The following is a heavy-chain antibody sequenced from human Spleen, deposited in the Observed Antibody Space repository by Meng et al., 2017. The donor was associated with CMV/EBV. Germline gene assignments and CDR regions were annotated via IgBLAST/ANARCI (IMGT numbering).Heavy chain of an antibody. Sequence: SLKISCAASGFIFEDYAMHWVRQAPGKGLEWVSGINYNSGSIGYADSVKGRFTISRDNAKNSLYLQMDSLRTEDTAMYYCARDTAPTYYYGLDVWGQGTTVTVSS. V-gene: IGHV3-9*01. D-gene: IGHD6-25*01. CDR2: INYNSGSI. CDR3: ARDTAPTYYYGLDV. CDR1: GFIFEDYA. J-gene: IGHJ6*02.